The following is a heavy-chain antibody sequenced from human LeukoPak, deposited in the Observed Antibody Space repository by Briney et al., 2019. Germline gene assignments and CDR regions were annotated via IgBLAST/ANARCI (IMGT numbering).Heavy chain of an antibody. V-gene: IGHV1-46*01. J-gene: IGHJ4*02. D-gene: IGHD2-15*01. CDR3: SRVDRGYSGYDPDCSGGSCYSDY. CDR2: INPSWSST. CDR1: GYTFTIYY. Sequence: ASVKVSCKASGYTFTIYYIHWVRQAPGQGLEWMGIINPSWSSTSYAQKVQGRVTMTRDTSASTVYMDLSILSSEDTAVYYCSRVDRGYSGYDPDCSGGSCYSDYWGQGHLVTVSA.